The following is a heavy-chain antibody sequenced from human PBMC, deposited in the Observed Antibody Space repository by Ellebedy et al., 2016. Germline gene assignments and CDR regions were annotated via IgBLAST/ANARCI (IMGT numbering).Heavy chain of an antibody. CDR1: AFTFSAYS. V-gene: IGHV3-48*01. Sequence: GESLKISXAASAFTFSAYSMNWVRQAPGKGLEWIACTNRRTGNDYYADSVKGRFTMSRDNDKTSFYLQMNALRAEDTGTYFCAEDGTSRFYGMDVWGRGTTVTVSS. D-gene: IGHD1-1*01. J-gene: IGHJ6*02. CDR3: AEDGTSRFYGMDV. CDR2: TNRRTGND.